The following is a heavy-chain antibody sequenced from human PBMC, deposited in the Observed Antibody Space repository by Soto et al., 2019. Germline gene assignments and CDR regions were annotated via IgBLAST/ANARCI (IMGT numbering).Heavy chain of an antibody. Sequence: GLSXRLSCRAGVLAFFSYSSNLFRHVPGRGLEWVAGVSTNGRSTYYADSVRGRFTISRDNSKITVYLQMNSLRAEDTAVYYCAKDRAFNYLSGMEVWGQGTTVKVYS. CDR3: AKDRAFNYLSGMEV. J-gene: IGHJ6*01. V-gene: IGHV3-23*01. D-gene: IGHD3-10*01. CDR1: VLAFFSYS. CDR2: VSTNGRST.